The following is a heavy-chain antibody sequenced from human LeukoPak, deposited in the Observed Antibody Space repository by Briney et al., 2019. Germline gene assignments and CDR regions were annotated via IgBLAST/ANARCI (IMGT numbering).Heavy chain of an antibody. Sequence: GGSLRLSCAASGFTFSNYAMSWVRQAPGKGLEWVSAISGSGGSTYYADSVKGRFTISRDNSKNTLYLQMNSLRSEDTAVYYCARGGSGSSSWRRLYYFDYWGQGTLVTVSS. CDR2: ISGSGGST. CDR3: ARGGSGSSSWRRLYYFDY. D-gene: IGHD2-2*01. J-gene: IGHJ4*02. V-gene: IGHV3-23*01. CDR1: GFTFSNYA.